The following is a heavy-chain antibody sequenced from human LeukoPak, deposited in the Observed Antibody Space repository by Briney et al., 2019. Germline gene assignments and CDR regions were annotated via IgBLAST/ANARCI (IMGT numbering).Heavy chain of an antibody. CDR1: GFSFSRFG. J-gene: IGHJ4*02. D-gene: IGHD3-22*01. Sequence: PGGTLSLYCAGTGFSFSRFGRHWVRQAPGKGLEWVAVLWYDGSNKYYADSVKGRFTISRNNSKNILYLEMNSLRDQGTTVYYCARDYYYDSSGYWDYYFDYWGQGTLVSVSS. CDR2: LWYDGSNK. CDR3: ARDYYYDSSGYWDYYFDY. V-gene: IGHV3-33*01.